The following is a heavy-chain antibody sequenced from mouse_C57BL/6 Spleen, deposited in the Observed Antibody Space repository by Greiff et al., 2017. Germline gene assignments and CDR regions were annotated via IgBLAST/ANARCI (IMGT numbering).Heavy chain of an antibody. D-gene: IGHD3-2*02. CDR3: ARSGSAGLDY. CDR1: GYTFTSYW. CDR2: IYPSDSEP. V-gene: IGHV1-61*01. Sequence: VQLQQPGAELVRPGSSVKLSCKASGYTFTSYWMAWVKQRPGQGLEWIGNIYPSDSEPHYNQQFKDKATLPVDKSSSTAYMPLSSLTSEDSAVYYCARSGSAGLDYWGQGTTLTVSS. J-gene: IGHJ2*01.